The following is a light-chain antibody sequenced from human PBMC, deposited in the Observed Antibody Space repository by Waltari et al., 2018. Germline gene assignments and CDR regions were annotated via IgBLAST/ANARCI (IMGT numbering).Light chain of an antibody. J-gene: IGKJ3*01. Sequence: DIQMTQSPSSVSASVGDRVTITWRASQGINNWLAWYQQKPGRAPKLLIYSASTLQSGVPSRFSGSGSGTEFTLTISSLQSEDFAVYYCQQAYSFPFTFGPGTKVDI. V-gene: IGKV1-12*01. CDR1: QGINNW. CDR3: QQAYSFPFT. CDR2: SAS.